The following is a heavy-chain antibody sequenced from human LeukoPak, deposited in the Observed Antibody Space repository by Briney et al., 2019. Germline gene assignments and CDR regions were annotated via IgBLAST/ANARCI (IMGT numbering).Heavy chain of an antibody. CDR1: VYTFTGYY. J-gene: IGHJ4*02. D-gene: IGHD3-22*01. CDR2: INPNSFGT. V-gene: IGHV1-2*02. Sequence: ASVKLSGKASVYTFTGYYMHWVRRSAGQGLEWRGWINPNSFGTNYAQKFQGRITVTSDTSTSPAYMELSRLRSDDTAVYYCASDVGNYYDGSGTTEYWGQGTLVTVSS. CDR3: ASDVGNYYDGSGTTEY.